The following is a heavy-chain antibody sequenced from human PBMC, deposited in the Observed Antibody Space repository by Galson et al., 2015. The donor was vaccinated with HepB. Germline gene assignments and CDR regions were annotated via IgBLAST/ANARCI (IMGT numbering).Heavy chain of an antibody. CDR2: ISGSGGST. J-gene: IGHJ6*03. CDR1: GFTFSSYA. CDR3: AAPRHCSSTSCYYYYYMDV. V-gene: IGHV3-23*01. D-gene: IGHD2-2*01. Sequence: SLRLSCAASGFTFSSYAVSWVRQAPGKGLEWVSAISGSGGSTYYADSVKGRFTISRDNSKNTLYLQMNSLRAEDTAVYYCAAPRHCSSTSCYYYYYMDVWGKGTTVTVSS.